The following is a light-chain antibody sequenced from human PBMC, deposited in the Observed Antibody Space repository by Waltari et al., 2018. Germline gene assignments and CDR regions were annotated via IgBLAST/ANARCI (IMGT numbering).Light chain of an antibody. V-gene: IGKV1-39*01. Sequence: EIQLTQCPSSLSASVGDRVTITCRASQTIATFLNWYQQKPGRAPKLLIYAASNLQSGVPSRFSGSGSVTEYTLTINSLQPEDFATYFCQQSYGTPPYTFGQGTRLEIK. J-gene: IGKJ2*01. CDR1: QTIATF. CDR3: QQSYGTPPYT. CDR2: AAS.